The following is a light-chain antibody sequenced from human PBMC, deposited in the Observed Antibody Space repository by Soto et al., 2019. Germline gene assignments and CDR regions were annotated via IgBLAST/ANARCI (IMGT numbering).Light chain of an antibody. J-gene: IGKJ1*01. CDR2: AAS. CDR3: QQANTFPPT. Sequence: DIQMTQSPSSVSASVGDRVTITCRASQDISSWLAWYQQKPGKAPKLLIYAASTLQSGVPSRFSGSGSGTAFTLANGNLQPEDVATYYCQQANTFPPTFGQGTKVEVK. CDR1: QDISSW. V-gene: IGKV1-12*01.